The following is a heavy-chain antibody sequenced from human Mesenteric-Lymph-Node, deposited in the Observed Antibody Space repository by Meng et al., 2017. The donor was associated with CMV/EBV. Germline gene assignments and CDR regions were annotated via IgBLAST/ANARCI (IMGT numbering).Heavy chain of an antibody. D-gene: IGHD3-16*02. CDR1: GFTFSSYG. CDR2: IWYDGSNK. Sequence: GGSLRLSCAASGFTFSSYGMHWVRQPPGKGLEWVAVIWYDGSNKYYADSVKGRFTISRDNSKNTLYLQMNSLRAEDTAVYYCAKGGLVRSYRYLSYWGQGTLVTVSS. V-gene: IGHV3-33*06. J-gene: IGHJ4*02. CDR3: AKGGLVRSYRYLSY.